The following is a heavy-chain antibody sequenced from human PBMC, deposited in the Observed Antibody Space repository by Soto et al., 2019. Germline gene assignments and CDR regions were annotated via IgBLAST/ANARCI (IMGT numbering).Heavy chain of an antibody. CDR3: TKDEADSSYYYYMDV. J-gene: IGHJ6*03. V-gene: IGHV3-7*03. Sequence: PGGSLRLSCAASGFTFSNYWMSWVRQAPGKGLEWVAKIKQDGGDKYYVDSVKGRFTISRDNSKNTLSLQMNSLRAEDTAIYFCTKDEADSSYYYYMDVWGKGTTVTVSS. D-gene: IGHD2-15*01. CDR2: IKQDGGDK. CDR1: GFTFSNYW.